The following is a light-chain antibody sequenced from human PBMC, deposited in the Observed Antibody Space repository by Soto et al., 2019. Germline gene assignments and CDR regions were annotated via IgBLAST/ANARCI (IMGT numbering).Light chain of an antibody. CDR3: QQYYSTPYT. J-gene: IGKJ2*01. CDR2: WAS. CDR1: QSVLYSSNNKNY. Sequence: DIVMTQSPDSLAVSLCERATINCKSSQSVLYSSNNKNYLAWYQQKPGQPPKLLIYWASTRESGVPDRFSGSGSGTDFTLTISSLQAEDVAVYYCQQYYSTPYTFVQGTKLEIK. V-gene: IGKV4-1*01.